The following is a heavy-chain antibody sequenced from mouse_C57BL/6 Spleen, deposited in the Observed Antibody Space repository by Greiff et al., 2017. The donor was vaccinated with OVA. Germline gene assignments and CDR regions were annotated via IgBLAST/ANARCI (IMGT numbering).Heavy chain of an antibody. CDR2: INPYNGGT. D-gene: IGHD4-1*01. V-gene: IGHV1-19*01. CDR3: ARRLGPYYAMDY. J-gene: IGHJ4*01. CDR1: GYTFTDYY. Sequence: SGPVLVKPGASVKMSCKASGYTFTDYYMNWVKQSHGKSLEWIGVINPYNGGTSYNQKFKGKATLTVDKSSSTAYMELNSLTSEDSAVYYCARRLGPYYAMDYWGQGTSVTVSS.